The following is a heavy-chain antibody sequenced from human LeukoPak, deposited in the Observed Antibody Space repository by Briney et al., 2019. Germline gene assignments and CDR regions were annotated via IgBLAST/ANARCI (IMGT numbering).Heavy chain of an antibody. CDR2: INSDGSTT. CDR1: GFTFSSYW. Sequence: GRSLRLSCAASGFTFSSYWMHRVRQAPGKGLVWVSRINSDGSTTSHADSVKGRFTISRDNAKNTLFLQMNSLRAEDTAVYYCARGGSSSWYGSWGQGTLVTVSS. J-gene: IGHJ5*01. CDR3: ARGGSSSWYGS. D-gene: IGHD6-13*01. V-gene: IGHV3-74*01.